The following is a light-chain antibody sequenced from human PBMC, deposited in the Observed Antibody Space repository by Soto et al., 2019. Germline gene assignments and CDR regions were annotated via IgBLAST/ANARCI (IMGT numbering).Light chain of an antibody. J-gene: IGKJ4*01. CDR3: QQFNNYPLT. CDR1: EIVASNY. CDR2: GSS. V-gene: IGKV3-20*01. Sequence: VLAQSPGTLCLSPGERATLSCRASEIVASNYVAWYHHIPGQTPRLLIYGSSNRATGIPDRFSGSGSGTDFTLTISSLQPADFATYYCQQFNNYPLTFGGGT.